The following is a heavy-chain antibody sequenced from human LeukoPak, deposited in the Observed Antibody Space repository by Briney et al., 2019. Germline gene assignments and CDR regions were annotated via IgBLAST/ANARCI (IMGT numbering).Heavy chain of an antibody. CDR1: GGSMRGYY. V-gene: IGHV4-59*08. CDR2: IYYSGST. D-gene: IGHD2-2*02. Sequence: SETLSLTCTVSGGSMRGYYWSWIRQPPGKGLEWIGYIYYSGSTTYNPSLKSRVTISVDTSKNQFSLKMISVTAADTAVYYCARHLGFCSSTGCNSWFDPWGQGTLVTVSS. J-gene: IGHJ5*02. CDR3: ARHLGFCSSTGCNSWFDP.